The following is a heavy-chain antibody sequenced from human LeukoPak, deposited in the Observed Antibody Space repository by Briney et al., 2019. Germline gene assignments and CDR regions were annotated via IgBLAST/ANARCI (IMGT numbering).Heavy chain of an antibody. Sequence: GGSLRLSCAASESTFSSKARSWARKAQGKGREWVPAISGSGGSTYYADSVKGRFTISRDNSKNTLYLQMNSLRAEDTAVYYCAKDAYGDQHDYFDYWGQGTLVTVSS. CDR2: ISGSGGST. D-gene: IGHD4-17*01. CDR3: AKDAYGDQHDYFDY. CDR1: ESTFSSKA. V-gene: IGHV3-23*01. J-gene: IGHJ4*02.